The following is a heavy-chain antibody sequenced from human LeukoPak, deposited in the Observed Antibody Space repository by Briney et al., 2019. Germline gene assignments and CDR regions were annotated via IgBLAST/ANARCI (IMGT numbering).Heavy chain of an antibody. CDR3: AKTPVPAAIHYYYMDV. CDR1: GFTFSSYG. V-gene: IGHV3-30*02. D-gene: IGHD2-2*02. J-gene: IGHJ6*03. CDR2: IRYDGSNK. Sequence: GGSLRLSCAASGFTFSSYGMHWVRQAPGKGLEWVAFIRYDGSNKYYADSVKGRFTISRDNSKNTLYLQMNSLRAEDTAVYYCAKTPVPAAIHYYYMDVWGKGTTVTISS.